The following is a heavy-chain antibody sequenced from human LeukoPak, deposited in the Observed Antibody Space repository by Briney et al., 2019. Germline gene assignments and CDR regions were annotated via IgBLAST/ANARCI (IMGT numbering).Heavy chain of an antibody. D-gene: IGHD2-21*02. CDR1: GFTFGSYA. CDR2: ISSNGGST. J-gene: IGHJ4*02. CDR3: ARAQTPRGDVVVTAMDY. Sequence: PGGSLRLSCAASGFTFGSYAMHWVRQAPGKGLEYVSAISSNGGSTYYANSVKGRFTISRDSSKNTLYLQMGSLRAEDMAVYYCARAQTPRGDVVVTAMDYWGQGTLVTVSS. V-gene: IGHV3-64*01.